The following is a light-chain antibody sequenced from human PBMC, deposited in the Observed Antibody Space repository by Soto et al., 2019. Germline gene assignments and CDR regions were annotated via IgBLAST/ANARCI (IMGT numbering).Light chain of an antibody. V-gene: IGKV3-20*01. Sequence: EIVFTQSPGTLTLSPGEIATLSCRASQSFSNSYLAWYQQKPGQAPRLLIYGASSRATGIPDRFSGSGSGTDFALTISRLEPEDFAVYHCQQYGGSPWTFGQGTKVEIK. CDR2: GAS. CDR1: QSFSNSY. CDR3: QQYGGSPWT. J-gene: IGKJ1*01.